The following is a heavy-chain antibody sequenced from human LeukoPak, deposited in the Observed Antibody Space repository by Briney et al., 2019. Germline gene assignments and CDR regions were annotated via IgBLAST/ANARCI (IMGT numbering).Heavy chain of an antibody. CDR3: ARVLLWFGEALDYGMDV. Sequence: PGGSLRLSCAASGLTFSSYNMNWVRQAPGKGLEWVSFISSSSTYIYNADSVKGRFTIPRDNAKNSLYLQMNSLRVEDTAVYYCARVLLWFGEALDYGMDVWGQGTTVTVSS. J-gene: IGHJ6*02. CDR1: GLTFSSYN. D-gene: IGHD3-10*01. CDR2: ISSSSTYI. V-gene: IGHV3-21*01.